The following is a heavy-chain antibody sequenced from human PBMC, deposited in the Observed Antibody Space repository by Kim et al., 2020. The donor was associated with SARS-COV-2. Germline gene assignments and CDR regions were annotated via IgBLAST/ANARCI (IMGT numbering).Heavy chain of an antibody. CDR1: GYTLTELS. Sequence: ASVKVSCKVSGYTLTELSMHWVRQAPGKGLEWMGGFDPEDGETIYAQKFQGRVTMTEDTSTDTAYMELSSLRSEDTAVFYCATGHSGSNYYGMDVWGQGTTVTVSS. CDR2: FDPEDGET. CDR3: ATGHSGSNYYGMDV. V-gene: IGHV1-24*01. D-gene: IGHD1-26*01. J-gene: IGHJ6*02.